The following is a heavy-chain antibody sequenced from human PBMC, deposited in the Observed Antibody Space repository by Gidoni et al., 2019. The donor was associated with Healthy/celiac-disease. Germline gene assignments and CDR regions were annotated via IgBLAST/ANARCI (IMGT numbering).Heavy chain of an antibody. V-gene: IGHV3-23*01. CDR1: GLTFSSYA. D-gene: IGHD1-26*01. CDR2: ISGSGGRT. J-gene: IGHJ4*02. CDR3: AKARVVGATTLYFDY. Sequence: EVQLLESGGGLVQPGGSLILSCAASGLTFSSYAMSWVRQAPGKGLEWVSAISGSGGRTYYADYVKGRFTISRDNSKNTMYLQMNSLRAEDTAVYYCAKARVVGATTLYFDYWGQGTLVTVSS.